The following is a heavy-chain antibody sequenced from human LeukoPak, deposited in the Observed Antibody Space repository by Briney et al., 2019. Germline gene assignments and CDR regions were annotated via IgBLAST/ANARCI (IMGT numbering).Heavy chain of an antibody. CDR2: ISYDGSNK. D-gene: IGHD2-15*01. J-gene: IGHJ4*02. Sequence: PGGSLRLSCAASGFTFSSYAMHWVRQAPGKGLEWVAVISYDGSNKYYADSVKGRFTISRDNSKNTLYLQMNSLRAEDTAVYYCARRYCSGGSCHFDYWGQGTLVTVSS. CDR3: ARRYCSGGSCHFDY. V-gene: IGHV3-30*04. CDR1: GFTFSSYA.